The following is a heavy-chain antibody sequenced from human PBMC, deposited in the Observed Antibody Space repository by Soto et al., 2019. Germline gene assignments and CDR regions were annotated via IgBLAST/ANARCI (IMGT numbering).Heavy chain of an antibody. J-gene: IGHJ6*02. CDR3: TSQGGCSGGSCYGDYYYGMDV. V-gene: IGHV3-15*01. CDR2: IKSKTDGGTT. D-gene: IGHD2-15*01. Sequence: GGSLRLSCAASGFTFSNAWMSWVRQAPGKGLEWVGRIKSKTDGGTTDYAAPVKGRFTISRDDSKNTLYLQMNSLKTEDTAVYYCTSQGGCSGGSCYGDYYYGMDVWGQGTTVTVSS. CDR1: GFTFSNAW.